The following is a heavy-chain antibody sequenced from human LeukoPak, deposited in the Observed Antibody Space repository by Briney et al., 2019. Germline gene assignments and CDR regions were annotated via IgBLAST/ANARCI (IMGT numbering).Heavy chain of an antibody. J-gene: IGHJ5*02. CDR2: ISGSGGST. D-gene: IGHD2-15*01. Sequence: GGSLRLSCAASGFTFSSYAMSWVRQAPGKGLEWVSAISGSGGSTYYADSVKGRFTILRDDSKSVVYLQMNSLKTEDTAVYYCTGVDCSGASCYGEGWFDPWGQGTLVTVSS. CDR1: GFTFSSYA. V-gene: IGHV3-23*01. CDR3: TGVDCSGASCYGEGWFDP.